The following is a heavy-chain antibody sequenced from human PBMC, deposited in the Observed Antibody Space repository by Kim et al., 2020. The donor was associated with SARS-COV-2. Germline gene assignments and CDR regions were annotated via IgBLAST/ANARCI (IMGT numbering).Heavy chain of an antibody. CDR3: ASFTVRRPRATHNWFDP. D-gene: IGHD2-15*01. Sequence: SETLSLTCAVYGGSFSGYYWSWIRQPPGKGLEWIGEINRSGSTNYNPSLKSRVTISVDTSKNQFSLKLSSVTAADTAVYYCASFTVRRPRATHNWFDPWGQGTLVTVSS. CDR1: GGSFSGYY. CDR2: INRSGST. V-gene: IGHV4-34*01. J-gene: IGHJ5*02.